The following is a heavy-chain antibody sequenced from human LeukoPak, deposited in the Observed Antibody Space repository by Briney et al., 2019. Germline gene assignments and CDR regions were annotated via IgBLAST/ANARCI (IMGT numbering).Heavy chain of an antibody. D-gene: IGHD3-3*01. V-gene: IGHV3-30*03. CDR3: ATGIDPFARFLEWLHLPGV. J-gene: IGHJ6*02. Sequence: GGSLRLSCAASGFTFSSYGMHWVRQAPGKGLEWVAVISYDGSNKYYADSVKGRFTISRDNSKNTLYLQMNSLRAEDTAVYYCATGIDPFARFLEWLHLPGVWGQGTTVTVSS. CDR2: ISYDGSNK. CDR1: GFTFSSYG.